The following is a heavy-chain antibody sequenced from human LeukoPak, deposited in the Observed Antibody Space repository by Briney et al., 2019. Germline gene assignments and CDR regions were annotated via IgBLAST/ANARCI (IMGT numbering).Heavy chain of an antibody. CDR2: ISSGGETI. D-gene: IGHD5-24*01. Sequence: GGSLRLSCAASGFIFSSYEMNWVRQAPGKGLEWVSYISSGGETIYYADSVKGRFTISRDNDKNSLYLQMNSLKTEDTAVYYCARELRGYNRLRTYYYYMDVWGKGTTVTVSS. V-gene: IGHV3-48*03. CDR3: ARELRGYNRLRTYYYYMDV. J-gene: IGHJ6*03. CDR1: GFIFSSYE.